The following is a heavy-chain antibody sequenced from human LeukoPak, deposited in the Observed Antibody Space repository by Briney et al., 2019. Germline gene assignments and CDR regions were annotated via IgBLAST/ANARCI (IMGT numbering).Heavy chain of an antibody. CDR1: GDSISSYY. CDR2: IYTSGST. Sequence: PSETLSLTCTVSGDSISSYYWSWIRQPAGKGLEWIGRIYTSGSTNYNPSLKSRVTISVDKSKNQFSLKLSSATAADTAVYYCAREQQWPEDWFDPWGQGTLVTVSS. D-gene: IGHD1-1*01. J-gene: IGHJ5*02. V-gene: IGHV4-4*07. CDR3: AREQQWPEDWFDP.